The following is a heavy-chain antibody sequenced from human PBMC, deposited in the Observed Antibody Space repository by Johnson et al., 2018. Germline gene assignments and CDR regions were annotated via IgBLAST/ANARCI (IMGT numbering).Heavy chain of an antibody. CDR1: GFTFSSYG. Sequence: QVQLVESGGGVVQXGRSPRLSCAASGFTFSSYGMHWVRQAPGKGLEWVAVISYEGSNKYYADSVKGRFTISRDNSKNTLYLQMNSLRAEDTAVYYCAKDLRSQWEQLAFDYWGQGTLVAVSS. J-gene: IGHJ4*02. V-gene: IGHV3-30*18. CDR2: ISYEGSNK. CDR3: AKDLRSQWEQLAFDY. D-gene: IGHD1-26*01.